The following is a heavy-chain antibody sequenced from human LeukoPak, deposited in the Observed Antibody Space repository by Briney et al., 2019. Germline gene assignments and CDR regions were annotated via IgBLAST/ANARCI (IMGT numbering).Heavy chain of an antibody. V-gene: IGHV4-59*01. CDR3: AKGQRCNDILPFDP. CDR2: IYYTGRT. CDR1: AGGIGCYY. J-gene: IGHJ5*02. D-gene: IGHD3-9*01. Sequence: PSETLSLTCTAVAGGIGCYYLTWLRQSPGKGLEWIGQIYYTGRTYYNPSLKRRVTISVDTSRNQSSLNLTCVPAADTAVSYCAKGQRCNDILPFDPWGQRTLVTASS.